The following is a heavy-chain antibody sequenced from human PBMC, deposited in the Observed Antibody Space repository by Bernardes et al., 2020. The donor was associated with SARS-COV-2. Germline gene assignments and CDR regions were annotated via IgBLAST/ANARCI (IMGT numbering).Heavy chain of an antibody. D-gene: IGHD3-10*01. J-gene: IGHJ6*02. Sequence: GGSLRLSCAASGFTFSSYAMSWVRQAPGKGLEWVSGFSGSGGDTYYADSVKGRFTISRDNSKKTLYLQMNSLRAEDTAVYHCSRYGPGWYQYYYYAMDVWSQGTTVTVSS. CDR2: FSGSGGDT. CDR1: GFTFSSYA. CDR3: SRYGPGWYQYYYYAMDV. V-gene: IGHV3-23*01.